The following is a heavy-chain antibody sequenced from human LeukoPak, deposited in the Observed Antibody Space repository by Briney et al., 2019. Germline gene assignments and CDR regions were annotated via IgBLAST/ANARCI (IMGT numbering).Heavy chain of an antibody. V-gene: IGHV3-23*01. CDR2: INGRAATT. Sequence: PGGSLRLSCAASGFASGFTFSSYALSWVRQAPGKGLEWSGSINGRAATTYYADSVKGRFTISRDNSKNTLYLQMNSLGADDTAVYYCAKAPATGEGYYFYYMDVWGKGTTVTVSS. CDR1: GFTFSSYA. CDR3: AKAPATGEGYYFYYMDV. D-gene: IGHD7-27*01. J-gene: IGHJ6*03.